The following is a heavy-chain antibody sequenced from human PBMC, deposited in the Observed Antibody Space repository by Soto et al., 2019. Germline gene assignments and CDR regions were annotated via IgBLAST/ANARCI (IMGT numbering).Heavy chain of an antibody. CDR1: GASITYGAYS. D-gene: IGHD2-15*01. CDR2: IDHLETT. J-gene: IGHJ4*02. V-gene: IGHV4-30-2*01. Sequence: PSDTLSLTCTVSGASITYGAYSWSWIRQTPGKGLEWIGYIDHLETTFYNPSFESRLTLSIDRTKNQFSLNLKSMSAADRAVYFCARGGWFYSFDYWGQGILVPVSS. CDR3: ARGGWFYSFDY.